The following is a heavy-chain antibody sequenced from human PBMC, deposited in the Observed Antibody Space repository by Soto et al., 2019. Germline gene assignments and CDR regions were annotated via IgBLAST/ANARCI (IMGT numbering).Heavy chain of an antibody. CDR3: AREDIMGTRSFDY. Sequence: EVQLVESGGGLVQPGGSLRLSCEVSEFMFSGYSMNWVRQAPGKGLEWLSYICSRSQTIYYADSVKGRFTVSRDNATNSLYLQMNSLRDEDTAVYFCAREDIMGTRSFDYWGRGTLVTVSS. J-gene: IGHJ4*02. CDR1: EFMFSGYS. D-gene: IGHD1-26*01. CDR2: ICSRSQTI. V-gene: IGHV3-48*02.